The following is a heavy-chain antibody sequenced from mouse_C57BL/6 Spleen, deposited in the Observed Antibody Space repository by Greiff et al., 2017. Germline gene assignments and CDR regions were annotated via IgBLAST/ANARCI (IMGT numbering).Heavy chain of an antibody. CDR1: GYTFTDYE. Sequence: VQLQQSGAELVRPGASVTLSCKASGYTFTDYEMHWVKQTPVHGLEWIGAIDPETGGTAYNQKFKGKAILTADKSSSTAYMELRSLTSEDSAVYYCTRAYEVYFDYWGQGSTLTVSS. J-gene: IGHJ2*01. CDR3: TRAYEVYFDY. D-gene: IGHD6-5*01. CDR2: IDPETGGT. V-gene: IGHV1-15*01.